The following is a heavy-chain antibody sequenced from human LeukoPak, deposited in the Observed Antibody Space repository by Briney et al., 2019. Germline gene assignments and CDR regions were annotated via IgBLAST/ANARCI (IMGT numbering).Heavy chain of an antibody. J-gene: IGHJ4*02. CDR1: GYIFTSYG. CDR3: ARPGRPYTGYDSNGYYYPN. D-gene: IGHD3-22*01. V-gene: IGHV1-69*13. Sequence: SVKVSCKASGYIFTSYGITWVRQAPGQGLEWMGGIIPILGTANYAQKFQGRVTITADESTSTAYMELSSLRSEDTAVYYCARPGRPYTGYDSNGYYYPNWGQGTLVTVSS. CDR2: IIPILGTA.